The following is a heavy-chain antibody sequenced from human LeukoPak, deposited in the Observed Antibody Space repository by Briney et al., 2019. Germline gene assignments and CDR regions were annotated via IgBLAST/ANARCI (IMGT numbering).Heavy chain of an antibody. V-gene: IGHV3-30*02. Sequence: QTGGSLRLSCAASGFTFSSYGMHWVRQAPGKGLEWVAFIRYDGSNKYYADSVKGRFTISRDNSKNTLYPQMDSLRAEDTAVYYCAKAGIQLWSDYYMDVWGKGTTVTISS. CDR1: GFTFSSYG. CDR3: AKAGIQLWSDYYMDV. J-gene: IGHJ6*03. D-gene: IGHD5-18*01. CDR2: IRYDGSNK.